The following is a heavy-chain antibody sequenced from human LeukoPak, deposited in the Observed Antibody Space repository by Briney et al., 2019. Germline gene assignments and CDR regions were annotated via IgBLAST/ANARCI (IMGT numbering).Heavy chain of an antibody. V-gene: IGHV3-30*03. D-gene: IGHD2-2*01. CDR1: GFTFSSYG. Sequence: GRSLRLSCAASGFTFSSYGMHWVRQAPGKGLEWVAVISYDGSNKYYADSVKGRFTISRDNSKNTLYRQMNSLRAEDTAVYYCAHGAMYQLDSWGQGTLVIVSS. J-gene: IGHJ4*02. CDR2: ISYDGSNK. CDR3: AHGAMYQLDS.